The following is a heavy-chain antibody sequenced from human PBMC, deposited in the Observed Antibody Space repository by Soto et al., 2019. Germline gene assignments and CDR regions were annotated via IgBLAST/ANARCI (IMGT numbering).Heavy chain of an antibody. Sequence: QVQLQQWGAGLLKPSENLSLTCAVSSGPFSGYYWSWIRQSPGKGLEWIGEISHSGSTNYNPSLKSRVTISVDTSKNQFSLKLSSVTAADTAVYYCAISYITNDAFDIWGQGTLVTVSS. V-gene: IGHV4-34*01. J-gene: IGHJ3*02. CDR3: AISYITNDAFDI. CDR2: ISHSGST. D-gene: IGHD1-1*01. CDR1: SGPFSGYY.